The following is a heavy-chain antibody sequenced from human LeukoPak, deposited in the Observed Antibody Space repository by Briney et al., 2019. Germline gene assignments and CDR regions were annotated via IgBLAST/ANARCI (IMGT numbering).Heavy chain of an antibody. V-gene: IGHV4-34*01. D-gene: IGHD6-25*01. J-gene: IGHJ4*02. CDR1: GGPFSGHY. CDR3: ARAPTSGWPSPDY. Sequence: SETLSLTCAVDGGPFSGHYWSWVRQPPGKGLELGGEINDSGRTNSTPSLTSRVTISVDTSKNQFSLKLTSVTAAHTPVYHCARAPTSGWPSPDYWGQGTLVTVSS. CDR2: INDSGRT.